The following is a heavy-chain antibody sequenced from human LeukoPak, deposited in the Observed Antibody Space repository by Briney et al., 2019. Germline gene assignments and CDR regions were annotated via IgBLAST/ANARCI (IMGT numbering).Heavy chain of an antibody. J-gene: IGHJ5*02. Sequence: SETLSLTCTVSGGSITSSGFYWGWIRRPPGKGLEWFGNIYYGGSAYYNPSLKSRVTISVDTSKNQFSLKLSSVTAADTAVYYCARQPNIVVVDNWFDPWGQGTLVAVSS. D-gene: IGHD2-15*01. V-gene: IGHV4-39*07. CDR3: ARQPNIVVVDNWFDP. CDR2: IYYGGSA. CDR1: GGSITSSGFY.